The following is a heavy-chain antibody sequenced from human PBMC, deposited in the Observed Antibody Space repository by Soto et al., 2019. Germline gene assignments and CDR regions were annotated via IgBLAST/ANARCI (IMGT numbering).Heavy chain of an antibody. CDR1: GLTVSGTKY. V-gene: IGHV3-53*01. Sequence: DVQLVESGGGLIQPGESLRLSCAAFGLTVSGTKYVAWVRQAPGKGLEWVSALYDVFGSFYADSVKGRFTTSSARSKSTVYLQMNDLRPDDTAVYYCASWHEREHAYDVWGQVTTVIVSS. CDR2: LYDVFGS. J-gene: IGHJ3*01. CDR3: ASWHEREHAYDV. D-gene: IGHD1-1*01.